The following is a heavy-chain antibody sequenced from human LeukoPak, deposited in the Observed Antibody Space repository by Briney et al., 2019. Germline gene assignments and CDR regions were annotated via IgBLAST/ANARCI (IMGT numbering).Heavy chain of an antibody. CDR3: ASTQTFDY. CDR2: IKQDGSER. Sequence: GGSLRLSCAASGFTFSNYWMSWVRQAPGKGLEWVANIKQDGSERYYADSVRGRFTISRDNAKSSLYLQLNSLRVEDTAVYHCASTQTFDYWGQGTLVTVPS. J-gene: IGHJ4*02. CDR1: GFTFSNYW. V-gene: IGHV3-7*05.